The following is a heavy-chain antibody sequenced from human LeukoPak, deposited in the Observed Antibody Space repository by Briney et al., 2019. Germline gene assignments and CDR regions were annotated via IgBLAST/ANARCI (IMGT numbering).Heavy chain of an antibody. Sequence: SETLSPTCTVSGGSISSYYWSWIRQPPGKGLEWIGYIYYSGSTNYNPSLKSRVTISVDTSKNQFSLKLSSVTAADTAVYYCARGYYGLGSYYYFDYWGQGTLVTVSS. CDR1: GGSISSYY. D-gene: IGHD3-10*01. J-gene: IGHJ4*02. CDR3: ARGYYGLGSYYYFDY. CDR2: IYYSGST. V-gene: IGHV4-59*01.